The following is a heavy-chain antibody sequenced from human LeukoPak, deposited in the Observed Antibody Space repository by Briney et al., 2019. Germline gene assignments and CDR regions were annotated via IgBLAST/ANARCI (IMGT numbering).Heavy chain of an antibody. CDR2: MNPNSGNT. D-gene: IGHD5-12*01. CDR1: GYTFTSYD. J-gene: IGHJ4*02. Sequence: GASVKVSCKASGYTFTSYDINWVRQATAQGLEWMGWMNPNSGNTGYAQKFQGRVTMTRNTSISTAYMELSSLRSEDTAVYYCARGAYSGYDCNYWGQGTLVTVSS. V-gene: IGHV1-8*01. CDR3: ARGAYSGYDCNY.